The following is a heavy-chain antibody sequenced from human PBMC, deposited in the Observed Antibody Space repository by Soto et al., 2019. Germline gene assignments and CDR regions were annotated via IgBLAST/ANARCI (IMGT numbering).Heavy chain of an antibody. CDR1: GFTFSSYG. D-gene: IGHD5-12*01. CDR3: ARSQTRLEMATIGY. CDR2: IWYDGSNK. Sequence: QVQLVESGGCVVQPGRSLRLSCAASGFTFSSYGMHWVRQAPGKGLEWVAVIWYDGSNKYYADSVKGRFTISRDNSKNTLYLQMNSLRAEDTAVYYCARSQTRLEMATIGYWGQGTLVTVSS. J-gene: IGHJ4*02. V-gene: IGHV3-33*01.